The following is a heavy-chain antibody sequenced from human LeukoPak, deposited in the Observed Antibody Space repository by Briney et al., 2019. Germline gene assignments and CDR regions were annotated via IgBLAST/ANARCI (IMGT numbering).Heavy chain of an antibody. Sequence: GRSLRLSCAASGFTFSSYWMSWVRQAPGKGLEWVANIKQDGSEKYYVDSVKGRFTISRDNAKNSLYLQKNSLRAEDTAVYYCARDSNYYDSSGPGWLDPWRQGTLVTDSS. J-gene: IGHJ5*02. CDR3: ARDSNYYDSSGPGWLDP. CDR1: GFTFSSYW. CDR2: IKQDGSEK. D-gene: IGHD3-22*01. V-gene: IGHV3-7*01.